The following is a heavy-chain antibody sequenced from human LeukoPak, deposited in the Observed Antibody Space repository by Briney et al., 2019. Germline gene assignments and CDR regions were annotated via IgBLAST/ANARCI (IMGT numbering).Heavy chain of an antibody. CDR2: IFHSGST. D-gene: IGHD3-22*01. CDR3: ARANYYDSSGYSRGAFDI. V-gene: IGHV4-38-2*02. Sequence: PSETLSLTCSVSGYSISSGFYWGWIRQPPGKGLEWLGSIFHSGSTYYNPSLKSRVTISVDTSKNQFSLKLSSVTAADTAVYYCARANYYDSSGYSRGAFDIWGQGTMVTVSS. CDR1: GYSISSGFY. J-gene: IGHJ3*02.